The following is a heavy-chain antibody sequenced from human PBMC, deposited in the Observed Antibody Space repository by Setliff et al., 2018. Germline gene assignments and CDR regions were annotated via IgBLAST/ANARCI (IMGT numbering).Heavy chain of an antibody. V-gene: IGHV1-69*13. CDR1: GGTFSSYG. D-gene: IGHD1-26*01. CDR2: IIPIFGTA. Sequence: GASVKVSCKASGGTFSSYGISWVRQAPGQGLEWMGGIIPIFGTANYAQKSQGRVTITADESTSTAYMELSSLRSEDTAVYYCARVSRTIVGARGLDYWGQGTLVTV. CDR3: ARVSRTIVGARGLDY. J-gene: IGHJ4*02.